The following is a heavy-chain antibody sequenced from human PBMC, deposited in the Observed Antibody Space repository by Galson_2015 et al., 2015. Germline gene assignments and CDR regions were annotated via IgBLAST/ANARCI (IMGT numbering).Heavy chain of an antibody. J-gene: IGHJ4*02. Sequence: SLRLSCAASGFTFSSYAMSWVRQAPGKGLEWVSAITISGTNSKYADSVKGRFTISRDDFKSTLYLQMDSLRVADTAVYYCAKVSDVTQNTYGSGNYVYWGRGTLVTVSS. CDR3: AKVSDVTQNTYGSGNYVY. CDR1: GFTFSSYA. CDR2: ITISGTNS. V-gene: IGHV3-23*01. D-gene: IGHD3-10*01.